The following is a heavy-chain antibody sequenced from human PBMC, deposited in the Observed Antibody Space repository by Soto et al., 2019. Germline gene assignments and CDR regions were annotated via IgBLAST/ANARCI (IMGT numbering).Heavy chain of an antibody. D-gene: IGHD1-20*01. CDR2: ISVSDAFI. V-gene: IGHV3-23*01. CDR3: TRETVAGISGLDY. J-gene: IGHJ4*02. Sequence: EVQLLESGGDLVQPGGSLRLSCAASGFNVGAFAVNWVRQAPGKGLEWVAGISVSDAFIYYADSVRGRFSISRDPSENILYLQMNSLRFDYAALSYCTRETVAGISGLDYWGPGTLVTVSS. CDR1: GFNVGAFA.